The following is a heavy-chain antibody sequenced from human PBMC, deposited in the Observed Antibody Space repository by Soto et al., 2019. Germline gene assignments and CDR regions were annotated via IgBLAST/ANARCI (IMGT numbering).Heavy chain of an antibody. J-gene: IGHJ3*02. Sequence: GGSLRLSCAASGFTFSNAWMSWVRQAPGKGLEWVGRIKSKTDGGTTDYAAPVKGRFTISRDDSKNTLYLQMNCLKTEDTAVYYCTTARPMLPFDIWGQGTMVTVSS. V-gene: IGHV3-15*01. CDR3: TTARPMLPFDI. CDR1: GFTFSNAW. D-gene: IGHD3-10*02. CDR2: IKSKTDGGTT.